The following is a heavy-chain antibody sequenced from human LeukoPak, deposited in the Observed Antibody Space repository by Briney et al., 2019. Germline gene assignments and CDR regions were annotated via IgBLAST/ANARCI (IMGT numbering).Heavy chain of an antibody. V-gene: IGHV3-7*01. CDR1: GFTFSSYW. J-gene: IGHJ6*03. CDR2: IKQDGSEK. Sequence: GGSLRLSCAASGFTFSSYWMSWVRQAPGKGLEWVANIKQDGSEKYYVDSVKGRFTISRDNAKNSLYLQMNSLRAEDTAVYYCARAVNYGSGKNQYYYYMDVWGKGTTVTVSS. CDR3: ARAVNYGSGKNQYYYYMDV. D-gene: IGHD3-10*01.